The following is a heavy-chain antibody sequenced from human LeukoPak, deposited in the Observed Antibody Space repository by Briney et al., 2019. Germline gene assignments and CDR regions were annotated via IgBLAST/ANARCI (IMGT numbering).Heavy chain of an antibody. J-gene: IGHJ4*02. CDR2: INPSGGST. Sequence: ASVKVSCKASGYTFTSYYMHWVRQAPGQGLEWMGIINPSGGSTSYAQKFQGRVTMTTDTATSTAYMELRSLRTDDTAVYFCARVPPPILGPTDYWGQGTLVTVSS. V-gene: IGHV1-46*01. D-gene: IGHD1-26*01. CDR1: GYTFTSYY. CDR3: ARVPPPILGPTDY.